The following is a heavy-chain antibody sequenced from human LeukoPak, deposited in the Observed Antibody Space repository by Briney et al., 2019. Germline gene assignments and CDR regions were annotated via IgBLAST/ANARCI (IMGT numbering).Heavy chain of an antibody. CDR2: ISGSGTI. CDR3: ARDSGTTGEVKFDP. Sequence: PSETLSLTCIVSGASINSYWSWIRQPAGKGLEWIGRISGSGTITYNPALQSRLTISIDTSKNHFSLKLMSVTAADTAVYYCARDSGTTGEVKFDPWGQGILVTVSS. CDR1: GASINSY. D-gene: IGHD3-10*01. V-gene: IGHV4-4*07. J-gene: IGHJ5*02.